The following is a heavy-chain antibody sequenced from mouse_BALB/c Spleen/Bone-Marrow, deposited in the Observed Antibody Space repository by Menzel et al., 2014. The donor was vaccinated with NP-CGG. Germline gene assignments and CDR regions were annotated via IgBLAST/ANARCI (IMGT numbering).Heavy chain of an antibody. J-gene: IGHJ4*01. D-gene: IGHD2-14*01. CDR1: GDSITSGY. Sequence: VQLQQSGPSLVKPSQTLSLTCSVTGDSITSGYWNWIRKFPGNKLEYMGYISHSGSTYYNPSLKSRISITRDTSKNXYYLQLNSVTTEDTAAYYCARAGYRYDVGYAMDYWGQGTSVTVPS. V-gene: IGHV3-8*02. CDR2: ISHSGST. CDR3: ARAGYRYDVGYAMDY.